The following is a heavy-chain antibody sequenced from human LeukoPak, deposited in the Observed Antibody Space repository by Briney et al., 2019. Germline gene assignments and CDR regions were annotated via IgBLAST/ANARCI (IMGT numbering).Heavy chain of an antibody. CDR3: AYSSSWRKFDY. V-gene: IGHV3-66*01. CDR1: XXXVSSNY. Sequence: GGSLRXSXXAXXXXVSSNYMSWVRQAPGKGLEWVSVIYSGGSTYYADSVKGRFTISRDNSKNTLYLQMNSLRAEDTAVYYCAYSSSWRKFDYWGQGTLVTVSS. D-gene: IGHD6-13*01. J-gene: IGHJ4*02. CDR2: IYSGGST.